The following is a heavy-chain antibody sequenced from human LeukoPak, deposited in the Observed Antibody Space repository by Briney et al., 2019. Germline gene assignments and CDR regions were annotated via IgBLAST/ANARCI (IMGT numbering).Heavy chain of an antibody. CDR3: AKPAGYYYYYMDV. J-gene: IGHJ6*03. V-gene: IGHV3-30*18. CDR2: ISYDGSNK. D-gene: IGHD6-19*01. CDR1: GFTFSSYG. Sequence: GGSLRLSCAASGFTFSSYGMHWVRQAPGKGLEWVAVISYDGSNKYYADSVKGRFTISRDNSKNTLYLQMNSLRAEDTAVYYCAKPAGYYYYYMDVWGKGTTVTVSS.